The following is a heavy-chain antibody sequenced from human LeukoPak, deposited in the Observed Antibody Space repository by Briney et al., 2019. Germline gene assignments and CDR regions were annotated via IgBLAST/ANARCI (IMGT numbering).Heavy chain of an antibody. D-gene: IGHD5-18*01. CDR3: ARDLVQLWSKDY. CDR2: ISSSGRNI. CDR1: GFTFSNYE. J-gene: IGHJ4*02. Sequence: GGSLRLSCAASGFTFSNYELNWVRQAPGKGLEWLSYISSSGRNIYYADSVDGRFTISRDNAKNSLYLQMNSLRAEDTAVYYCARDLVQLWSKDYWGQGTLVTVSS. V-gene: IGHV3-48*03.